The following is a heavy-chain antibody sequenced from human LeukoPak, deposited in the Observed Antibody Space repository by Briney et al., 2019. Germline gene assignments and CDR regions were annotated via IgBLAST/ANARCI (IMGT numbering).Heavy chain of an antibody. CDR2: IIPIFGTA. Sequence: GASVKVSCKASGGTFCSYAISGVRQAPGQGLEWMGRIIPIFGTANYAQKFQGRVTITTDESTSTAYMELSSLRSEDTAVYYCARARVDTAMVAKNWYFDLWGRGTLVTVSS. CDR3: ARARVDTAMVAKNWYFDL. J-gene: IGHJ2*01. CDR1: GGTFCSYA. V-gene: IGHV1-69*05. D-gene: IGHD5-18*01.